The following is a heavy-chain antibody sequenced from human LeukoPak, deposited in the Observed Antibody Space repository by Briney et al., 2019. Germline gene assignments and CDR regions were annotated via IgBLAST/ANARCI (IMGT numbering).Heavy chain of an antibody. CDR1: GFTFSSYA. J-gene: IGHJ4*02. CDR3: AKDRDLSAAVYYFDY. Sequence: GGSLRLSCAASGFTFSSYAMHWVRQAPGKGLEWVAVISDDGRDKHYADSVKGRFTISRDNSKNTLYLQMNSLSAEDTAVYYCAKDRDLSAAVYYFDYWGQGTLVTVSS. D-gene: IGHD2-2*01. V-gene: IGHV3-30*04. CDR2: ISDDGRDK.